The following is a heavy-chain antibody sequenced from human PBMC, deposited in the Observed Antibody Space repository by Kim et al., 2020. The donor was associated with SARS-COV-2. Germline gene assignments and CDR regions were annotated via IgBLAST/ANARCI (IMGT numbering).Heavy chain of an antibody. CDR1: GYTFTSYA. Sequence: ASVKVSCKASGYTFTSYAMHWVRQAPGQRLEWMGWINAGNGNTKYSQKFQGRVTITRDTSASTAYMELSSLRSEDTAVYYCARDHRIWGSYRQLDYWGQGTLVTVSS. CDR3: ARDHRIWGSYRQLDY. J-gene: IGHJ4*02. CDR2: INAGNGNT. V-gene: IGHV1-3*01. D-gene: IGHD3-16*02.